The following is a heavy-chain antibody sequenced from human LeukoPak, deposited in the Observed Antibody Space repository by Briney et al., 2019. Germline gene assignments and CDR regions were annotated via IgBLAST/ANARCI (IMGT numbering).Heavy chain of an antibody. Sequence: GGSLRLSCAASGFTVSSNYMSWVRQAPGKGLEWVSVIYSGGSTYYADSVKGRFTISRHNPKNTLYLQMNSLRAEDTAVYYCARDHPYYYDSSGYYDGWYFDLWGRGTLVTVSS. V-gene: IGHV3-53*04. J-gene: IGHJ2*01. CDR1: GFTVSSNY. D-gene: IGHD3-22*01. CDR3: ARDHPYYYDSSGYYDGWYFDL. CDR2: IYSGGST.